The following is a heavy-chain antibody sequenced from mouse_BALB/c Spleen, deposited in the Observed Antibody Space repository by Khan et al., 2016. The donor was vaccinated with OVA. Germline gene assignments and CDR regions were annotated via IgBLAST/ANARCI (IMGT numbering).Heavy chain of an antibody. J-gene: IGHJ3*01. CDR1: GYSFTGYY. CDR3: ARGDYYGSSSFAY. CDR2: ISCYNGST. D-gene: IGHD1-1*01. V-gene: IGHV1S34*01. Sequence: LVKTGASVKISCKASGYSFTGYYMHWVKQSHGKSLEWIGYISCYNGSTTYNQKFKGKATFTVDTSSRTVYMQFNSLTSEYSAVYYCARGDYYGSSSFAYWGQGTLVTVSA.